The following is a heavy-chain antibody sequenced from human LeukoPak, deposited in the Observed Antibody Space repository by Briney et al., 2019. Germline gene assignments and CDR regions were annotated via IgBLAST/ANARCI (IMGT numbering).Heavy chain of an antibody. J-gene: IGHJ4*02. D-gene: IGHD4-17*01. V-gene: IGHV3-9*01. CDR1: GFTFDDYA. CDR3: AKEHPYGH. CDR2: ISWNSGSI. Sequence: GRSLRLSCAASGFTFDDYAMDWVRQAPGKGLEWVSGISWNSGSIGYADSVKGRFTISRDNAKNSLYLQMNSLRAEDTALYYCAKEHPYGHWGQGTLVTVSS.